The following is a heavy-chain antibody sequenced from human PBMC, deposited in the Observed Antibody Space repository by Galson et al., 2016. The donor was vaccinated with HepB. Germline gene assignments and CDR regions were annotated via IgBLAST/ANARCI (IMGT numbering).Heavy chain of an antibody. J-gene: IGHJ6*02. D-gene: IGHD2-8*01. CDR2: IKSDGRET. Sequence: SLRLSCAASGFTFSSYWMHWVRQAPGKGLVWVSRIKSDGRETTYADSVKGRFTITRDNAENTLYLQMNSLRADDTAVYYCASGRVFYGMDVWGQGTTVTVSS. V-gene: IGHV3-74*01. CDR1: GFTFSSYW. CDR3: ASGRVFYGMDV.